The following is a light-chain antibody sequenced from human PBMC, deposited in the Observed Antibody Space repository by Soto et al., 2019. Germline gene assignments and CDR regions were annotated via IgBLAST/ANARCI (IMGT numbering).Light chain of an antibody. CDR2: GAS. J-gene: IGKJ2*01. V-gene: IGKV3-15*01. CDR3: QQYNNWPPMYT. CDR1: QSVSTN. Sequence: EIVMTQSPAPLSVSPGERATLSCRASQSVSTNLAWYQQKPGQAPRLLISGASTRATGITARFSGSESGTEFTLTLSSLQSEDFAVYYWQQYNNWPPMYTFGQGPKLEIK.